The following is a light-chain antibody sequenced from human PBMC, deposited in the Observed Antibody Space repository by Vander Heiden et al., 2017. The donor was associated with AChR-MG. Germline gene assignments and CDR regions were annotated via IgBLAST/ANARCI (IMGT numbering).Light chain of an antibody. CDR2: AAS. J-gene: IGKJ4*01. Sequence: QMTQSPSSLSASVGDRVTITCRASQSISSYLNWYQQKPGKAPKLLIYAASSLQSGVPSRFSGSGSGTDFTLTISSLQPEDFATYYCQQSYSTPLTFGGGTKVEIK. V-gene: IGKV1-39*01. CDR1: QSISSY. CDR3: QQSYSTPLT.